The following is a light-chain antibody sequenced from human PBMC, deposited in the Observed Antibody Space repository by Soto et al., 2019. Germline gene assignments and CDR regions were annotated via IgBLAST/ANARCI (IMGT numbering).Light chain of an antibody. Sequence: EIVMTQSPGTLSLSPGERATLSCRASQSVSSRLAWYQQKPGQAPRLLISGASSRATGIPDRFSGSGSGTDFTLTISRLEPEDFATYYCQQYNSYSWTFGQGTNVDIK. J-gene: IGKJ1*01. V-gene: IGKV3-20*01. CDR3: QQYNSYSWT. CDR2: GAS. CDR1: QSVSSR.